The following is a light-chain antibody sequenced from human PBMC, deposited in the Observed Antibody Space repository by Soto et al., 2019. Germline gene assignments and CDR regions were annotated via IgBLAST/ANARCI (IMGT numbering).Light chain of an antibody. CDR2: DVS. V-gene: IGLV2-14*01. Sequence: QSALTQPASVSGSPVQSITISCTGTSSDVGGYNYVSWYQQHPGKAPKLMIYDVSNRPSGVSNRFSGSKSGNTASLTISGLQAEDEAEYYCSSYTSSNTDVFGTGTKLTVL. J-gene: IGLJ1*01. CDR1: SSDVGGYNY. CDR3: SSYTSSNTDV.